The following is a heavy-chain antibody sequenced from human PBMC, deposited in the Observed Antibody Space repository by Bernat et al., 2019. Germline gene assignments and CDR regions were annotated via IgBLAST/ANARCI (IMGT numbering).Heavy chain of an antibody. CDR2: IKTGGSEK. CDR1: GFTFSSYW. CDR3: ARDVDTAMEYYFDY. J-gene: IGHJ4*02. V-gene: IGHV3-7*03. Sequence: EVQLVESGGGLVQPGGSLRLSCAASGFTFSSYWMSWVRQAPGKGLEWVANIKTGGSEKDDVYSWKGRFTISRDTAKNSLYLQMNSLRAEDTAVYYCARDVDTAMEYYFDYWGQGTLVTVSS. D-gene: IGHD5-18*01.